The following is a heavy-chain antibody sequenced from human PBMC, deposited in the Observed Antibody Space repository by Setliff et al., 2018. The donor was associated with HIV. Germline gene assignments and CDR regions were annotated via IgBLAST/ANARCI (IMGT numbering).Heavy chain of an antibody. CDR1: GGTFNSYT. CDR3: ARWAGSCSIGDCYNPFEY. J-gene: IGHJ4*02. Sequence: SVKVSCKASGGTFNSYTFNWMRQAPGQRLEWMGRIITLLETPNYAQKFQGRVTITADKSTDTVYMELHSLTSEDTAVYYCARWAGSCSIGDCYNPFEYWGQGTLVTVSS. D-gene: IGHD2-21*02. V-gene: IGHV1-69*06. CDR2: IITLLETP.